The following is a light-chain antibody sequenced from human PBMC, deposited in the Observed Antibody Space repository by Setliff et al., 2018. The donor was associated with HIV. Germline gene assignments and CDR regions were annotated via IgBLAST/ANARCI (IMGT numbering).Light chain of an antibody. Sequence: SALAQPASVSGSPGQSITISCTGTSSDVGGHNYVSWYQQHPGKAPKLIIYEVSYRPSGVSNRFSGSKSGNTASLTISGLQAEDEAEYHCSSYTTSNTVPHVFGTGTKVTGL. CDR3: SSYTTSNTVPHV. V-gene: IGLV2-14*01. J-gene: IGLJ1*01. CDR2: EVS. CDR1: SSDVGGHNY.